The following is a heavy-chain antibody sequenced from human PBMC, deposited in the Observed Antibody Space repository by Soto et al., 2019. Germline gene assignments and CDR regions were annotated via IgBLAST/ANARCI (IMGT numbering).Heavy chain of an antibody. Sequence: PSETLSLTCAVYGGSSSGYYWSWIRQPPGKGLEWIGEINHSGSTNYNPSLKSRVTISVDTSKNQFSLKLSSVTAADTAVYYCARVTYYDFWSGSYYYGMDVWGQGTTVTVSS. CDR3: ARVTYYDFWSGSYYYGMDV. CDR1: GGSSSGYY. J-gene: IGHJ6*02. V-gene: IGHV4-34*01. CDR2: INHSGST. D-gene: IGHD3-3*01.